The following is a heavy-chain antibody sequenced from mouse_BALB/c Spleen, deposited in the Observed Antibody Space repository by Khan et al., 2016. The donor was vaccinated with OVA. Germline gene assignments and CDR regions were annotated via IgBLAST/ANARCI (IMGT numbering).Heavy chain of an antibody. CDR2: IYPGDGDT. CDR1: GYAFSNYW. CDR3: ARKGYDNYAFAY. D-gene: IGHD2-10*02. V-gene: IGHV1-80*01. J-gene: IGHJ3*01. Sequence: QVQLKQSGAELVRPGSSVKISCKASGYAFSNYWMNWVKQRPGQGLEWIGQIYPGDGDTNSHGKFKGKATLTADKSSSTAYMQLSILTSKDTAVYFCARKGYDNYAFAYWGQGTMVTVSA.